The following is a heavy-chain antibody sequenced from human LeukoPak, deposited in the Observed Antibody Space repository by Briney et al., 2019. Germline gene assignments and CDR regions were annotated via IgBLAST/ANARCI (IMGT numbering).Heavy chain of an antibody. CDR3: ATHNWNYRAYYYYYMDV. Sequence: PSETLSLTCTVSGGSISSYYWSWIRQPAGKGLEWIGRIYTSGSTNYNPSLKSRVTMSVDTSKNQFSLKLSSVTAADTAVYYCATHNWNYRAYYYYYMDVWGKGTTVTVSS. V-gene: IGHV4-4*07. CDR1: GGSISSYY. D-gene: IGHD1-7*01. CDR2: IYTSGST. J-gene: IGHJ6*03.